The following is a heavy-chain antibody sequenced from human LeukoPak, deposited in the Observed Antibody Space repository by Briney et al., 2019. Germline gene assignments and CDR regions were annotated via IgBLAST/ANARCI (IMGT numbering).Heavy chain of an antibody. CDR3: ARVASRSISSRCFDH. J-gene: IGHJ4*02. CDR2: LYSSGTT. V-gene: IGHV4-4*08. CDR1: GGSINGYY. Sequence: SETLSLTCTVSGGSINGYYWNWIRQPPGKSMEWNGFLYSSGTTNSYPSLKSRVTISLDTSNKQFSLRLTSVTAADTAVYFCARVASRSISSRCFDHWGQGTLVTVSS. D-gene: IGHD6-6*01.